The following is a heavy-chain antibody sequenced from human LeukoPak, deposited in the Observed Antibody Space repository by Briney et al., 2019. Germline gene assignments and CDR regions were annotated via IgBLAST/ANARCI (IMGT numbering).Heavy chain of an antibody. CDR3: TRDPRYCSGGSCYSDY. CDR1: GFTSGDYA. CDR2: IRSKAYGGTT. Sequence: GGSLRLSCTASGFTSGDYAMSWFRQAPGKGVEWVGFIRSKAYGGTTEYAASVKGRFTIPRDDSKSIAYLQMNSLKTEDTAVYYCTRDPRYCSGGSCYSDYWGQGTLVTVSS. V-gene: IGHV3-49*03. D-gene: IGHD2-15*01. J-gene: IGHJ4*02.